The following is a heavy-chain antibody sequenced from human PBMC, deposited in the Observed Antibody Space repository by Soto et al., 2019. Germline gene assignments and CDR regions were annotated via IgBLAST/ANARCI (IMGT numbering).Heavy chain of an antibody. CDR2: ISGSGGST. V-gene: IGHV3-23*01. D-gene: IGHD3-16*02. J-gene: IGHJ3*02. CDR1: GFTFSSYA. CDR3: AKEMYYDYIWGSYRHDAFDI. Sequence: VGSLSLSCAASGFTFSSYAMSWVRQAPGKGLEWVSAISGSGGSTYYADSVKGRFTISRDNSKNTLYLQMNSLRAEDTAVYYCAKEMYYDYIWGSYRHDAFDIWGQGKMVTVS.